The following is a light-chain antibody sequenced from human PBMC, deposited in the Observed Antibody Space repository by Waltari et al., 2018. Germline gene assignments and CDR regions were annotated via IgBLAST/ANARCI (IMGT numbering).Light chain of an antibody. CDR1: QSVSRW. CDR2: GAS. CDR3: QKYGTLPAT. Sequence: EIVLTQSPGNLSLSPGERATLSCRASQSVSRWLAWYQQKPGPPPRLLIYGASSSANGIPDRFSGSGSGTDFSLTISRLEPEDSAVYYCQKYGTLPATFGQGTKVEVK. J-gene: IGKJ1*01. V-gene: IGKV3-20*01.